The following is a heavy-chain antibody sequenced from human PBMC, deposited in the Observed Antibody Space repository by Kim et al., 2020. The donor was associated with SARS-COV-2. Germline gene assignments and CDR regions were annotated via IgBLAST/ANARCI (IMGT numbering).Heavy chain of an antibody. CDR3: AKEAFDI. Sequence: EGRNKYYAASVKGRFTISRDNSKNTLYLQMNSLRAEDTAVYYCAKEAFDIWGQGTMVTVSS. J-gene: IGHJ3*02. V-gene: IGHV3-30*02. CDR2: EGRNK.